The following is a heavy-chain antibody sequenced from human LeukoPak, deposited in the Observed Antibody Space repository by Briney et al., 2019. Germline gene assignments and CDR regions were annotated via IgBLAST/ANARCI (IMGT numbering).Heavy chain of an antibody. CDR1: GFTFSSYD. CDR2: IGTAGDT. J-gene: IGHJ4*02. D-gene: IGHD2-21*02. Sequence: GGSLRLSCAASGFTFSSYDMHWVRQATGKGLEWVSAIGTAGDTYYPGSVKGRFTISRENGKNSLYLQMNSLRVGDTAVYYCARGAYCGGDCYPPYHFDYWGQGTLVTVSS. V-gene: IGHV3-13*01. CDR3: ARGAYCGGDCYPPYHFDY.